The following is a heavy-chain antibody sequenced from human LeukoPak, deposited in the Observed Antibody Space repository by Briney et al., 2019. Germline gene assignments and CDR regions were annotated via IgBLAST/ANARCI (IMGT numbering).Heavy chain of an antibody. CDR1: GGSISSYY. J-gene: IGHJ5*02. Sequence: SETLSLTXTVSGGSISSYYWSWIRQPPGKGLEWIGYIYYSGSTNYNPSLKSRVTISVDTSKNQFSLKLSSVTAADTVVYYCARGYDFWSGYPFDPWGQGTLVTVSS. D-gene: IGHD3-3*01. V-gene: IGHV4-59*01. CDR3: ARGYDFWSGYPFDP. CDR2: IYYSGST.